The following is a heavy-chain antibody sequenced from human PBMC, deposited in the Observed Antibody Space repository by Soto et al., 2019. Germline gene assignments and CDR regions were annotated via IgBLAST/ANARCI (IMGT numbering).Heavy chain of an antibody. J-gene: IGHJ4*02. V-gene: IGHV1-3*01. CDR2: INVGNGDT. Sequence: QVQLVQSATEVKKPGASVKVSCKTSGYTFTSNPIHWLRQAPGQRLEWMGWINVGNGDTKYSQKFQGRLSIGRDTLATTVYMELTSLGSEDTAVYYCARRSYSYGVFDSWGQGTLVTVSS. D-gene: IGHD5-18*01. CDR3: ARRSYSYGVFDS. CDR1: GYTFTSNP.